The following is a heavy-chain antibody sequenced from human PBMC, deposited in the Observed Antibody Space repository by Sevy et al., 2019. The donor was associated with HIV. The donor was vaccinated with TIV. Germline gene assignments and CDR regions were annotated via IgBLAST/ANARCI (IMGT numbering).Heavy chain of an antibody. CDR1: GFTLSNYE. CDR3: ARGPGYYDSGSWLDP. Sequence: GGSLRLSCAASGFTLSNYEMNWVRQAPGKGLEWVASITRSGTTMNYAGSVKGRFTISRDTPNSVYLQMNSLRGDDTGVYICARGPGYYDSGSWLDPWGQGTLVTVSS. D-gene: IGHD3-16*01. CDR2: ITRSGTTM. J-gene: IGHJ5*02. V-gene: IGHV3-48*03.